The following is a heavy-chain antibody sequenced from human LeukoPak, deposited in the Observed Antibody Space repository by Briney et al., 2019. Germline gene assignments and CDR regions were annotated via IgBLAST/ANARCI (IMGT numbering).Heavy chain of an antibody. V-gene: IGHV3-33*08. CDR1: GFTFSSYW. D-gene: IGHD3-22*01. J-gene: IGHJ3*02. CDR3: ARDHSSGYHHDAFDI. CDR2: IWYDGSNK. Sequence: PGGSLRLSCAASGFTFSSYWMSWVRQAPGKGLEWVAVIWYDGSNKYYADSVKGRFTISRDNSKNTLYLQMNSLRAEDTAVYYCARDHSSGYHHDAFDIWGQGTMVTVSS.